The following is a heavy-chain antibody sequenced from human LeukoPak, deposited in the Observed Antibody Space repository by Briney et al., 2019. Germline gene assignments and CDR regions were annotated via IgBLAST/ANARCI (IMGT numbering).Heavy chain of an antibody. CDR3: ARGTGSYQFDY. D-gene: IGHD1-26*01. CDR1: GGSISSYY. V-gene: IGHV4-4*07. CDR2: IYTSGNT. Sequence: SETLSLTCTVSGGSISSYYWSWIRQSAGKGLEWIGRIYTSGNTNYNPSLKSRVTMSVDTSTNQFSLKLSSVTAADTAVYYCARGTGSYQFDYWGPGTLVTVSS. J-gene: IGHJ4*02.